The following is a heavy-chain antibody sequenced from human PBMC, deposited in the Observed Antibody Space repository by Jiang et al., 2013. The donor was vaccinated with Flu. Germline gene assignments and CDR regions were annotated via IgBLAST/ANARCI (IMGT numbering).Heavy chain of an antibody. CDR3: AKEDGYNSVPLQF. J-gene: IGHJ4*02. D-gene: IGHD5-24*01. CDR1: RYTFTSYG. Sequence: SGAEVKKPGASVKVSCKASRYTFTSYGMHWVRQAPGQRLEWMGWITGNGDTKYSEDFQGRVTITRDTSASTAFMELSGLRSEDTAVYYCAKEDGYNSVPLQFWGQGTLVTVSS. V-gene: IGHV1-3*01. CDR2: ITGNGDT.